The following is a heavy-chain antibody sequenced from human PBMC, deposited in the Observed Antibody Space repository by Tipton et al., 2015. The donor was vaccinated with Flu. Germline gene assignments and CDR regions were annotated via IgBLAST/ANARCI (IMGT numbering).Heavy chain of an antibody. J-gene: IGHJ3*02. V-gene: IGHV3-9*01. Sequence: AASGFTLDDFAIHWVRQPPGKGLEWVSGINWNSGSIGYADSVKGRFTISRDNAKNSLYLQLNSLRAEDTALYYCTKVQHCTTTGCFSAFDIWGQGTMVTVSS. CDR3: TKVQHCTTTGCFSAFDI. CDR1: GFTLDDFA. CDR2: INWNSGSI. D-gene: IGHD2-2*01.